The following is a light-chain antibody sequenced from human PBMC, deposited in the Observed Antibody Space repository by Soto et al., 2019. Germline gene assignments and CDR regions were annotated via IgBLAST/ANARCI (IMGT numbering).Light chain of an antibody. CDR2: GAS. V-gene: IGKV3-15*01. Sequence: EIVMTQSPATLSVSPGERATISCRASQSVSSNLAWYQQKPGQAPRLLIYGASTRATGIPARFSGSGSGTEFTLTISSLQSEDFATYYCLQHQTYPLSFGGGTRLEIK. J-gene: IGKJ4*01. CDR3: LQHQTYPLS. CDR1: QSVSSN.